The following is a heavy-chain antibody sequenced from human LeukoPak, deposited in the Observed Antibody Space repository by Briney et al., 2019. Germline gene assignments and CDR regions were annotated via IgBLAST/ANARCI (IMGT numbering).Heavy chain of an antibody. D-gene: IGHD7-27*01. V-gene: IGHV4-59*01. CDR3: ARDPWGSDWFDP. Sequence: SETLSLTCTASGGSISSYYWSWIRQPPGKGLEWIGYIYYSGSTNYNPSLKSRVTISVDTSKNQFSLKLSSVTAADTAVYYCARDPWGSDWFDPWGQGTLVTVSS. J-gene: IGHJ5*02. CDR1: GGSISSYY. CDR2: IYYSGST.